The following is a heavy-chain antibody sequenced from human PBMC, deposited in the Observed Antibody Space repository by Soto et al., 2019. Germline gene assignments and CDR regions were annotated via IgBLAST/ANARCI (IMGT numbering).Heavy chain of an antibody. D-gene: IGHD2-8*01. V-gene: IGHV4-30-4*01. J-gene: IGHJ4*01. CDR2: MYFSGST. CDR3: ARVDYCSTGVCYSYFDS. CDR1: GGSISGDYY. Sequence: PSETLSLTCTVSGGSISGDYYWTWVRQPPGKGLEWIGCMYFSGSTYYNPSLKSRVTISIDTFNNQFSLKLSSVTAADTAMYYCARVDYCSTGVCYSYFDSWGQGTLVTVSS.